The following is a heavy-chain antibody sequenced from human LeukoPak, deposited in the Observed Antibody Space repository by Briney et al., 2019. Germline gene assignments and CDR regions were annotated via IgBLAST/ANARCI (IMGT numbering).Heavy chain of an antibody. CDR3: ASGGYSGYEPLDY. D-gene: IGHD5-12*01. CDR2: IKQDGSEK. CDR1: GFTFSSYW. J-gene: IGHJ4*02. V-gene: IGHV3-7*01. Sequence: GGSLRLSCAASGFTFSSYWMSWVRQAPGKGLEWVADIKQDGSEKYYVDSVKGRFTISRDNAKNSLYLQMNSLRAEDTAVYYCASGGYSGYEPLDYWGQGTLVTVSS.